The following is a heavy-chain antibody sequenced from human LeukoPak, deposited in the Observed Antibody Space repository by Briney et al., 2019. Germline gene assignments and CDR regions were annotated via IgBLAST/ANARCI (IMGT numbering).Heavy chain of an antibody. D-gene: IGHD2-2*01. CDR2: ISSSGSYI. CDR3: SRDVLDIAVVPAAIYFQH. Sequence: PGGSLRLSCAASGFTFSSYTMNWVRQAPGKGLEWVSSISSSGSYIYYADSVKGRFTISRDNAKNSLYLQMNSLRAEDTAVHYCSRDVLDIAVVPAAIYFQHWGQGTLVTVSS. J-gene: IGHJ1*01. CDR1: GFTFSSYT. V-gene: IGHV3-21*01.